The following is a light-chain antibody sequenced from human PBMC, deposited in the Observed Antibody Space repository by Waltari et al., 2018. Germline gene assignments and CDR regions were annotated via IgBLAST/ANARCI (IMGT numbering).Light chain of an antibody. CDR3: QKYRSLPAT. Sequence: EVVLTQSPDTLSVSPGERATLSCRASQSVGRSLAWYQQKPGQAPRLLIYDASIRATGIADRFSGSGSGTDFSLTISRLEPEDFAVYYCQKYRSLPATFGQGTKVEIK. CDR2: DAS. J-gene: IGKJ1*01. CDR1: QSVGRS. V-gene: IGKV3-20*01.